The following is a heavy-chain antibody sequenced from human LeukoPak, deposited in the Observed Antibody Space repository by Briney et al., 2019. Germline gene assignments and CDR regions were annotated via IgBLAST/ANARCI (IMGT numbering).Heavy chain of an antibody. J-gene: IGHJ4*02. Sequence: ASVKVPCKASGYTFTAYYMHWVRQAPGQGLEWMGWINPNSGGTNYAQKFQGWVTMTRDTFISTAYMELSRLRSDDTAVYYCARSGALDYGGPPDYWGQGTLVTVSS. CDR1: GYTFTAYY. CDR2: INPNSGGT. V-gene: IGHV1-2*04. D-gene: IGHD4-23*01. CDR3: ARSGALDYGGPPDY.